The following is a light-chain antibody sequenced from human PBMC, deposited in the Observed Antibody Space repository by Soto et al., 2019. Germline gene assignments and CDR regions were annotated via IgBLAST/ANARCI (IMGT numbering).Light chain of an antibody. CDR3: SSYAGSNNLYV. CDR2: EVS. J-gene: IGLJ1*01. CDR1: SSDVGGYNY. Sequence: QSVLTQPPSASGSPGQSVTISCTGTSSDVGGYNYVSWYQQHPGKAPKLMIYEVSKRPPGVPDRFSGSKSGNTASLTVSGLQAEDEADYYCSSYAGSNNLYVFGTGTKV. V-gene: IGLV2-8*01.